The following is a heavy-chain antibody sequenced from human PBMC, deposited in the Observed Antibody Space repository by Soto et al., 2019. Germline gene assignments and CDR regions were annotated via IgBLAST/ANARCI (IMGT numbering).Heavy chain of an antibody. V-gene: IGHV4-31*03. J-gene: IGHJ5*02. CDR3: AGVLCSSTTCYFPNWFDP. CDR2: VWYSGSA. CDR1: GCSISRGTNY. Sequence: SETLSLTCTVSGCSISRGTNYWGWLRQGQGKGLEGNGNVWYSGSASNIPPLKSRLTMSVDTTNNSFSLKLTSVTAVDTAVYYCAGVLCSSTTCYFPNWFDPWGQGTLVTVSS. D-gene: IGHD2-2*01.